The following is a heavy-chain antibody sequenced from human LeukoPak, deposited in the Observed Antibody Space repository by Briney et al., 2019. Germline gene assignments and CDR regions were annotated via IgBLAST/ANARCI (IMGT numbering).Heavy chain of an antibody. D-gene: IGHD2-2*01. J-gene: IGHJ3*02. CDR2: ISGSTSYT. CDR3: ARSLRRDCDSTSCGAALDI. V-gene: IGHV3-11*03. Sequence: PGGSLRLSCAASGFSFRDYYTSWIRQAPGRGLEWVSYISGSTSYTNYADCVKGRFTISRDNAKNSLYRQMNSLRAEDTAVYYCARSLRRDCDSTSCGAALDIWGQGTMVTVSS. CDR1: GFSFRDYY.